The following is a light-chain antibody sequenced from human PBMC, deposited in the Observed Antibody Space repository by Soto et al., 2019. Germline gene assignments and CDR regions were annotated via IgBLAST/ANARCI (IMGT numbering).Light chain of an antibody. V-gene: IGKV3-11*01. CDR3: QQRSNWPPGFFT. Sequence: ENVLTQSPGTLSLSPGERATLSCRASQSVGTYLAWYQHKPGQAPRLLIYDASNRATGIPARFSGSGSGTDFTLTISSLEPEDFAVYYCQQRSNWPPGFFTFGPGTKVDIK. CDR1: QSVGTY. J-gene: IGKJ3*01. CDR2: DAS.